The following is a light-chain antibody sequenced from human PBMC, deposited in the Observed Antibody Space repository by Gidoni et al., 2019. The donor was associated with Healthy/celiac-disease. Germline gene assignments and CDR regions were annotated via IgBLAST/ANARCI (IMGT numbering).Light chain of an antibody. CDR2: KAS. V-gene: IGKV1-5*03. Sequence: DIQMTQSLSTLSASVGDRVTITCRASQSISSWLAWYQPKPGKAPKLLIYKASSLESGVPSRFNSSGSGTEFTLTISSLQPDDFATYYCQQYNSYPYTFGQGTKLEIK. CDR3: QQYNSYPYT. J-gene: IGKJ2*01. CDR1: QSISSW.